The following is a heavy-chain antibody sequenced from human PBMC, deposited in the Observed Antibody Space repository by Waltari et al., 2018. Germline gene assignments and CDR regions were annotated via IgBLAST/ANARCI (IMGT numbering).Heavy chain of an antibody. V-gene: IGHV3-7*01. CDR2: IKQDGSEK. D-gene: IGHD4-17*01. CDR3: ARNGDYDYFDY. J-gene: IGHJ4*02. Sequence: EVQLVESGGGLVQPGGSLRLSCAASGFTFSSYWMSWVRQAPGKGLEWVANIKQDGSEKYYVDSVKGRFTISRDNAKNSLYLQMNSLRAEDTVVYYCARNGDYDYFDYWGQGTLVTVSS. CDR1: GFTFSSYW.